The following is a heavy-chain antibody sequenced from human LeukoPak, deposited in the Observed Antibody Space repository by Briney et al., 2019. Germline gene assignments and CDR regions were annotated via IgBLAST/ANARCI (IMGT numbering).Heavy chain of an antibody. J-gene: IGHJ3*02. V-gene: IGHV4-59*01. D-gene: IGHD2-2*01. CDR2: IYYSGST. CDR3: ARRPVDYASSDHAFDI. CDR1: GGFISSYY. Sequence: SETLSLTCTVSGGFISSYYWSWIRQSPGKGLEWIGDIYYSGSTDYNPSLESRVTISVDTSKKQFSLKLTSVTAADTAIYYCARRPVDYASSDHAFDIWGQGTMVTVSS.